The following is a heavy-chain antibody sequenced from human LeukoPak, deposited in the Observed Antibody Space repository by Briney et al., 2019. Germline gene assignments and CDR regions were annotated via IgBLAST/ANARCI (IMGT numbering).Heavy chain of an antibody. V-gene: IGHV3-30*02. J-gene: IGHJ6*03. CDR1: GFTFSSYG. Sequence: GGSLRLSCAASGFTFSSYGMHWVRQAPGKGLEWVAFIRYDGSNKYYADSVKGRFTISRDNSKNTLYLQMNSLRSEDTAVYYCAKDHVLFGELLSEDDYYYYMDVWGKGTTVTVSS. CDR3: AKDHVLFGELLSEDDYYYYMDV. D-gene: IGHD3-10*02. CDR2: IRYDGSNK.